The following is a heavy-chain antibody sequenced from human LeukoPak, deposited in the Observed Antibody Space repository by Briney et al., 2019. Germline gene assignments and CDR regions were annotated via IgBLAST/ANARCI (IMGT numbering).Heavy chain of an antibody. CDR2: INPDGSRI. J-gene: IGHJ3*02. D-gene: IGHD5-12*01. Sequence: PGRSLRLSCAASGFTLSTSWMTWVRQAPGKGLDWLGNINPDGSRINYVDSVKGRFTFSRDNAKNSLFLQMNSLRAEDTAVFYCARDSGYNAFDIWGQGTIVTVSS. CDR3: ARDSGYNAFDI. V-gene: IGHV3-7*01. CDR1: GFTLSTSW.